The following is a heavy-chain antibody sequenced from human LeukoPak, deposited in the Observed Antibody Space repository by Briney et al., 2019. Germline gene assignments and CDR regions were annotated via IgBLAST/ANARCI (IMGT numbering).Heavy chain of an antibody. V-gene: IGHV4-59*01. Sequence: SETLSLTCTGSGGSISSYYWSWIRQPPGKGLEWIGYIYYSGSTNYNPSLKSPVTISVDTSKNQFSLKLSSVTAADTAVYYSARRVVVVTAIAPDAFDIWRQGTMVTVSS. J-gene: IGHJ3*02. CDR3: ARRVVVVTAIAPDAFDI. D-gene: IGHD2-21*02. CDR2: IYYSGST. CDR1: GGSISSYY.